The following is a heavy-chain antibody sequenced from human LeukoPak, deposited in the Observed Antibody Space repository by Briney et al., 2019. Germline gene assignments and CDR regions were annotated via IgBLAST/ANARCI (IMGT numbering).Heavy chain of an antibody. J-gene: IGHJ4*02. CDR3: ARGLTYYYDSSGYYYFDY. V-gene: IGHV1-3*01. Sequence: ASVKVSCKASGYTFTSYAMHWVRQAPGQRLEWMGRINAGNGNTKYSQKFQGRVTITRDTSASTAYMELSSLRSEDTAVYYCARGLTYYYDSSGYYYFDYWGQGTLVTVSS. D-gene: IGHD3-22*01. CDR1: GYTFTSYA. CDR2: INAGNGNT.